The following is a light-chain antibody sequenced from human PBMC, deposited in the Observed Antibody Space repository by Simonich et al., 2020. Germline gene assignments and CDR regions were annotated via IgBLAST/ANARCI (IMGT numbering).Light chain of an antibody. CDR3: QQYNNWPLT. CDR2: GAS. J-gene: IGKJ4*01. Sequence: IVLTQSPATLSVSPGERAPLSCRASPSVSSNLAWYQQKPGQAHRLLIYGASTRATGIPARLSVSGSGTEFTLTISSLQSEDFAVYYCQQYNNWPLTFGGGTKVEIK. V-gene: IGKV3-15*01. CDR1: PSVSSN.